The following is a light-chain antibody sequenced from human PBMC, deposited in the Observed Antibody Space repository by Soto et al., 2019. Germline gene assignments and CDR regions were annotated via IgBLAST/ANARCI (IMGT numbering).Light chain of an antibody. CDR1: QSISSY. CDR2: DAS. J-gene: IGKJ5*01. V-gene: IGKV1-33*01. CDR3: QQYENLPA. Sequence: QITQAPSSLSASVGDRDTITCRASQSISSYLNWYQQKPGRAPKLLIYDASNLEAGVPSRFRGSGSGTDFTFTISRLQPEDIATYYCQQYENLPAFGQGTRLEI.